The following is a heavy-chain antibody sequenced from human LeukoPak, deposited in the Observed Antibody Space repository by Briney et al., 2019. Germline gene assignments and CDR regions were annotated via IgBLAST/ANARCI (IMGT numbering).Heavy chain of an antibody. V-gene: IGHV4-39*01. Sequence: SETLSLTCTVSGGSISSSSYYWGWMRQPPGKGLEGIGSNYYSGSTYYNPSLKGRVTISVDTSKNQFSLKLSSVTAAETAVYYCARRAAGYCSGGSCPYYYYMDVWGKGTTVTISS. CDR2: NYYSGST. CDR1: GGSISSSSYY. CDR3: ARRAAGYCSGGSCPYYYYMDV. J-gene: IGHJ6*03. D-gene: IGHD2-15*01.